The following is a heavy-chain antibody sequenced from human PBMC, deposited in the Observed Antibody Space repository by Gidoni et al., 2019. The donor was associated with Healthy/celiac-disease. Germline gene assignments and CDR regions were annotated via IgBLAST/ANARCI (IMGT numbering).Heavy chain of an antibody. V-gene: IGHV1-69*06. CDR1: GGTFSSYA. Sequence: QVQLVQAGAEVKKPGSSVKVSCKASGGTFSSYAISWVRQAPGQGLEWMGGIIPIFGTANYAQKFQGRVTITADKSTSTAYMELSSLRSEDTAVYYCARAPFMITFQAGGMNAFDIWGQGTMVTVSS. CDR3: ARAPFMITFQAGGMNAFDI. CDR2: IIPIFGTA. D-gene: IGHD3-16*01. J-gene: IGHJ3*02.